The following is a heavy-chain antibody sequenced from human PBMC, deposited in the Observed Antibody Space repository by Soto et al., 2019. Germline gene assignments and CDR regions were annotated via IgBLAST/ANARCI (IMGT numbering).Heavy chain of an antibody. Sequence: GGSLRLSCAASGFTFSSYSMNWVRQAPGKGLEWVSSISSSSSYIYYADSVKGRFTISRDNAKNSLYLQMNSLRAEDTAVYYCARDSARVAYCGGDCYNDAFDIWGQGTMVTVSS. CDR1: GFTFSSYS. CDR3: ARDSARVAYCGGDCYNDAFDI. D-gene: IGHD2-21*02. V-gene: IGHV3-21*01. CDR2: ISSSSSYI. J-gene: IGHJ3*02.